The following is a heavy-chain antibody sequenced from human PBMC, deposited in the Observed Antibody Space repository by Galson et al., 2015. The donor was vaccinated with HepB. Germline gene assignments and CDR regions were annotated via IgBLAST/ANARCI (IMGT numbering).Heavy chain of an antibody. Sequence: SVKVSCKASGYTFTSYGISWVRQAPGQGLEWMGWISAYNGNTNYAQKLQGRVTMTTDTSTSTAYMELRSLRSDDTAVYYCARVEDYDILTGYYSPNYYFDYWGRGTLVTVSS. J-gene: IGHJ4*02. CDR3: ARVEDYDILTGYYSPNYYFDY. D-gene: IGHD3-9*01. CDR1: GYTFTSYG. V-gene: IGHV1-18*04. CDR2: ISAYNGNT.